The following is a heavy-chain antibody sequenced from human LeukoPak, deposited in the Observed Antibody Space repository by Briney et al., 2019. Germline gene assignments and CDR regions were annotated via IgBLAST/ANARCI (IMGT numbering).Heavy chain of an antibody. CDR3: AKDLGAGTTKYFDY. CDR2: ISGSGGST. CDR1: GFTFSSYA. D-gene: IGHD1-7*01. V-gene: IGHV3-23*01. J-gene: IGHJ4*02. Sequence: PGGSLRLSCAASGFTFSSYAMSWVRQAPGKGLVGFSAISGSGGSTYYADSGKGRFTISRDNSKNTLDLQMNSLRAEDTAVYYCAKDLGAGTTKYFDYWGQGTLVTVSS.